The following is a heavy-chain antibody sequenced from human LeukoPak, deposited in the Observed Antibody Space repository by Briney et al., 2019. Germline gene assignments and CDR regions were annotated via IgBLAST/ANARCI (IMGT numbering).Heavy chain of an antibody. D-gene: IGHD6-19*01. Sequence: SETLSFKASGGAFSSYAIYWVRHAPGQGNEWMGRIIPNYGIATYAQKFQGRVTITADKSTTTAYMELSSLRSEDTAVYYCARGGAVAGTGVDYWGQGTLVTVSS. CDR2: IIPNYGIA. CDR1: GGAFSSYA. CDR3: ARGGAVAGTGVDY. V-gene: IGHV1-69*04. J-gene: IGHJ4*02.